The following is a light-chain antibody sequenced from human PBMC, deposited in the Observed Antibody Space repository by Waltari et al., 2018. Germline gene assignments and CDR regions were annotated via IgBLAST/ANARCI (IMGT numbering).Light chain of an antibody. CDR1: QSVSRT. CDR3: QHYVSLPAT. V-gene: IGKV3-20*01. J-gene: IGKJ1*01. Sequence: EIVLTQSPGTLSLSPGERATLSCRASQSVSRTLAWYQQKPGQAPRLLIYGASTRATGIPGRFSGGGSWTDFSRTISILEPEDFAVYYCQHYVSLPATFGQGTKVEIK. CDR2: GAS.